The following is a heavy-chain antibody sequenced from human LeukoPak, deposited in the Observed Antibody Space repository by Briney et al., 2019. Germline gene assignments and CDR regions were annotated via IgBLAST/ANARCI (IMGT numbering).Heavy chain of an antibody. J-gene: IGHJ4*02. CDR2: IYRSGST. V-gene: IGHV4-38-2*01. CDR1: GYSISSGYY. D-gene: IGHD2-2*01. CDR3: VRPGYCSSTSCPPDH. Sequence: PSETLSLTCAVSGYSISSGYYWGWIRQPPGKGLEWIGSIYRSGSTYYNPPLKSRVTISVDTSKNQFSLELSSVTAADTAVYYCVRPGYCSSTSCPPDHWGQGTLVTVSS.